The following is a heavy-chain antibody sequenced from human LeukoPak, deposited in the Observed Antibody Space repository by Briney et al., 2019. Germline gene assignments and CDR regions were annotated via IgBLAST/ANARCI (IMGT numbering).Heavy chain of an antibody. CDR2: IRYDGSNN. CDR1: GFTFSSYG. J-gene: IGHJ4*02. Sequence: GGSLRLSCAASGFTFSSYGMHWVRQAPGKGLEWVAFIRYDGSNNYYADSVKGRFTISRDNSKNTLYLQMNSLRAEDTTVYSCAKDQWLVLDYWGQGTLVTVSS. D-gene: IGHD6-19*01. CDR3: AKDQWLVLDY. V-gene: IGHV3-30*02.